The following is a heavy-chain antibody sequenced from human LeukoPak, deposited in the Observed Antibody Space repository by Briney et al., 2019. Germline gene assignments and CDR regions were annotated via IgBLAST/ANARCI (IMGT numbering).Heavy chain of an antibody. D-gene: IGHD1-26*01. Sequence: GGSLRLSCAASGFTFSSSWMTWARQAPGKGLEWVANINQDGSEKYYVDSVKGRFTISRDNAKNSLYLQMNSLRAEDTAVYYCARSGSYRARFDYWGQGTLVTVSS. V-gene: IGHV3-7*04. CDR2: INQDGSEK. CDR3: ARSGSYRARFDY. CDR1: GFTFSSSW. J-gene: IGHJ4*02.